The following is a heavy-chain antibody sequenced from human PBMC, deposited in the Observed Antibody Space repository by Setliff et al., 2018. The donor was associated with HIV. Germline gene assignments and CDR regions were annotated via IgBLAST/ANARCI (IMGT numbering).Heavy chain of an antibody. CDR2: IYTSGTT. CDR1: GGSISSHY. D-gene: IGHD4-17*01. Sequence: PSETLSLTCTVSGGSISSHYWSWIRQPAGKGLEWIGRIYTSGTTNYKPSLNSRVTMSVDTSKNQFSLKLSSVTAADTAVYYCAREYYGPSGGWYFDLWGRGTLVTVSS. J-gene: IGHJ2*01. V-gene: IGHV4-4*07. CDR3: AREYYGPSGGWYFDL.